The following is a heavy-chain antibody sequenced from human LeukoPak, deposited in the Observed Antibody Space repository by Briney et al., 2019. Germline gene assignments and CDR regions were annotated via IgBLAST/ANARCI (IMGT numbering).Heavy chain of an antibody. V-gene: IGHV3-9*01. CDR3: AKGGYSYGNGAFDI. Sequence: GRSLRLSCAASGFTFDDYAMHWVRQAPGKGLEWVSGTSWNSGSIGYADSVKGRFTISRDNVKNSLYLQMNSLRAEDTALYYCAKGGYSYGNGAFDIWGQGTMVTVSS. D-gene: IGHD5-18*01. CDR1: GFTFDDYA. J-gene: IGHJ3*02. CDR2: TSWNSGSI.